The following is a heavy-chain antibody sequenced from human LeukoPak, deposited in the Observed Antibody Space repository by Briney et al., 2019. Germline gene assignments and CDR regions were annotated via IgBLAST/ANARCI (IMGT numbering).Heavy chain of an antibody. D-gene: IGHD3-3*01. V-gene: IGHV4-59*12. CDR3: ARVRNTIFGVVITPYFDY. J-gene: IGHJ4*02. CDR2: IYCSGST. CDR1: GGSISSYY. Sequence: PPETLSLTCTVSGGSISSYYWSWIRQPPRKGLEWIGYIYCSGSTNYNPSLKSRVTISVDTSKNQFSLKLSSVTAADTAVYYCARVRNTIFGVVITPYFDYWGQGTLVTVSS.